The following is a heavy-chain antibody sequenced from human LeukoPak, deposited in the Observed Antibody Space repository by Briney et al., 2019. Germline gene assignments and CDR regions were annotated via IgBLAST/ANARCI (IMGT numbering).Heavy chain of an antibody. D-gene: IGHD6-19*01. CDR2: INGSGGST. CDR1: RFTFSSFA. Sequence: GVSLTLSCAASRFTFSSFAMIWPPQAPGKGLEGVSAINGSGGSTYYADSVKGRFTISRDNSKNTLYLQMNSPRAEDTSVYYFAKVPVFYVSSGWYVDYWGQGALVTVSS. V-gene: IGHV3-23*01. J-gene: IGHJ4*02. CDR3: AKVPVFYVSSGWYVDY.